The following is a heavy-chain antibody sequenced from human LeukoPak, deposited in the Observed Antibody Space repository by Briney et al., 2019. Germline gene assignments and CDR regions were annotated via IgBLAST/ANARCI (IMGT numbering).Heavy chain of an antibody. CDR3: ARLALYSGSHGDHYMDV. CDR1: GYSFTSYW. CDR2: IYPGDSDT. V-gene: IGHV5-51*01. J-gene: IGHJ6*03. D-gene: IGHD1-26*01. Sequence: GESLRISCKGSGYSFTSYWIGWVRQMPGKGLEWMGIIYPGDSDTRYSPSFQGQVTISADKSISTAYLQWSSLKASDTAMYYCARLALYSGSHGDHYMDVWGKGTTVTVSS.